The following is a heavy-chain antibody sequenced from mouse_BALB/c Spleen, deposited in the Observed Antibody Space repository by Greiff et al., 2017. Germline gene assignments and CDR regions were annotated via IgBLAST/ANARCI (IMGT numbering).Heavy chain of an antibody. CDR3: ARSYYGDYYAMDY. Sequence: EVQLVESGGGLVKPGGSLKLSCAASGFTFSSYAMSWVRQSPEKRLEWVAEISSGGSYTYYPDTVTGRFTISRDNAKNTLYLEMSSLRSEDTAMYYCARSYYGDYYAMDYWGQGTSVTVSS. CDR2: ISSGGSYT. V-gene: IGHV5-9-4*01. J-gene: IGHJ4*01. D-gene: IGHD1-1*02. CDR1: GFTFSSYA.